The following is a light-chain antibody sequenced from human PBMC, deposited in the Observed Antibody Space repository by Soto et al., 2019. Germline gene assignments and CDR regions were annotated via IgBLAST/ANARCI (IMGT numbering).Light chain of an antibody. CDR3: QQYDNLPIT. V-gene: IGKV1-33*01. J-gene: IGKJ5*01. CDR1: QDISNY. Sequence: DIEMTPAPSFPAGSFGERVTRPCQASQDISNYLNWYQQKPGKAHNLLIYDASNLETGVPSRFSGSGSGTDFTFTIRSLQPEDIATYYCQQYDNLPITVGQGTRVDIK. CDR2: DAS.